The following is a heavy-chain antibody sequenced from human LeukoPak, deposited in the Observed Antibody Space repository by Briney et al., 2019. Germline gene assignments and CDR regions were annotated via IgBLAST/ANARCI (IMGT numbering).Heavy chain of an antibody. CDR2: ISGSGGST. Sequence: GGSLRLSCAASGFTFSSYAMSWVRQAPGKGPEWVSAISGSGGSTYYADSVKGRFTISRDNSKNTLYLQMNSLRTEDTAVYFCAKDTTMAHDYWGQGTLVTVSS. J-gene: IGHJ4*02. CDR3: AKDTTMAHDY. D-gene: IGHD5-18*01. CDR1: GFTFSSYA. V-gene: IGHV3-23*01.